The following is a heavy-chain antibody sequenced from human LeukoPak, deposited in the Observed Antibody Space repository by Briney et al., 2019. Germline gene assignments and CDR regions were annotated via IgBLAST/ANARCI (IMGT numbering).Heavy chain of an antibody. V-gene: IGHV4-61*01. CDR1: GGSVSSGSYY. J-gene: IGHJ4*02. Sequence: SETLSLTCTVSGGSVSSGSYYWSWIRQPPGKGLEWIGYIYYSGSTNYNPSLKSRVTMSVDTSKSQFSLNLSSVTAADTAVYYCARGEMATIHYFDYWGQGTLVTVSS. CDR2: IYYSGST. D-gene: IGHD5-24*01. CDR3: ARGEMATIHYFDY.